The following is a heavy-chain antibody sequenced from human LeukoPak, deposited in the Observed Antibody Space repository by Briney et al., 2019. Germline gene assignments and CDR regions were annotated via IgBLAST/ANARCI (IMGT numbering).Heavy chain of an antibody. J-gene: IGHJ4*02. D-gene: IGHD6-19*01. V-gene: IGHV3-21*01. CDR3: ARGEEDIAVGKTDY. Sequence: GGSLRLSCAASGFTFSSYSMSWVRQAPGKGLEWVSSISSSSSYIYYADSVKGRFTISRDNAKNSLYLQMNSLRAEDTAVYYCARGEEDIAVGKTDYWGQGTLVTVSS. CDR1: GFTFSSYS. CDR2: ISSSSSYI.